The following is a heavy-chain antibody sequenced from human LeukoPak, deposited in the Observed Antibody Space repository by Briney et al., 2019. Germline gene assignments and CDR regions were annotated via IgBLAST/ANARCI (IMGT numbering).Heavy chain of an antibody. Sequence: PGGSLRLSCAASGFSFSVYGMHWVRQASGKGLELVAFTGYDGYDTYYADSVKGRFTISRDNTKNVLYLQMDSLRPEDTALYYCAKDERANGKNAGTRLDHWGQGTLVSVSS. CDR1: GFSFSVYG. V-gene: IGHV3-30*02. D-gene: IGHD1-26*01. J-gene: IGHJ4*02. CDR3: AKDERANGKNAGTRLDH. CDR2: TGYDGYDT.